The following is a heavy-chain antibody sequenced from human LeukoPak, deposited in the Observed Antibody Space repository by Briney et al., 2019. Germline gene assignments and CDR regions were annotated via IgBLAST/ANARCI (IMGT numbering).Heavy chain of an antibody. CDR3: ARSSDYDILTGPYYFDY. CDR2: IYYSGST. Sequence: SETLSLTCTVSGGSISSSSYYWGWIRQPPGKGLEWIGSIYYSGSTYYNPSLKSRVTISVDTFKNQFSLKLSSVTAADTAVYYCARSSDYDILTGPYYFDYWGQGILVTGSS. V-gene: IGHV4-39*07. CDR1: GGSISSSSYY. D-gene: IGHD3-9*01. J-gene: IGHJ4*02.